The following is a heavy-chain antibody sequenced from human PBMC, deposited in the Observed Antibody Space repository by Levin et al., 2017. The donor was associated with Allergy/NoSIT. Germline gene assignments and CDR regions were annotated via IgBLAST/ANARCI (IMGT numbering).Heavy chain of an antibody. CDR3: VRFENRRGHDY. CDR1: GGSISSYY. CDR2: IYTSGST. D-gene: IGHD5-24*01. J-gene: IGHJ4*02. Sequence: SQTLSLTCTVSGGSISSYYWSWIRQPAGKGLEWIGRIYTSGSTNYNPSLKSRVTMSVDTSKNQFSLKLSSVTAADTAVYYCVRFENRRGHDYWGQGTLVTVSS. V-gene: IGHV4-4*07.